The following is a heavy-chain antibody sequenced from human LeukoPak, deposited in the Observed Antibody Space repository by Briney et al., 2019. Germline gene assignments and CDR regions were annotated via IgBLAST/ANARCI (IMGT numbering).Heavy chain of an antibody. Sequence: ASVKVSCKASGYTFTSYGISWVRQAPGQGVEWMGWISAYNGNTNYAQKLQGRVTMTTDTSTSTACMELRSLRSDDTAVYYCARNYYDSSGYLDYWGQGTLVTVSS. D-gene: IGHD3-22*01. V-gene: IGHV1-18*01. J-gene: IGHJ4*02. CDR2: ISAYNGNT. CDR1: GYTFTSYG. CDR3: ARNYYDSSGYLDY.